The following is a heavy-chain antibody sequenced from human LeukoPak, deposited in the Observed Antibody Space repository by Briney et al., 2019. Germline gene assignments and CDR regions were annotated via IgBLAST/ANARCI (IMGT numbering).Heavy chain of an antibody. Sequence: GGSLRLSCAASGFTFSSYAMSWVRQAPGKGLEWVSAISGSGGSTYYADSVKGRFTISRDNSKNTLYLQMNSLRAEDTAVYYCAKEARLSPRPYNWFDPWGQGTLVTVSS. D-gene: IGHD2/OR15-2a*01. V-gene: IGHV3-23*01. J-gene: IGHJ5*02. CDR1: GFTFSSYA. CDR2: ISGSGGST. CDR3: AKEARLSPRPYNWFDP.